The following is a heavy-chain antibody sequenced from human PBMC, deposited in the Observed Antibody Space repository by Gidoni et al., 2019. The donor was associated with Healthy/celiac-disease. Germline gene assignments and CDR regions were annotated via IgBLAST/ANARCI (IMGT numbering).Heavy chain of an antibody. D-gene: IGHD6-6*01. CDR3: ASLAARPRVVYDY. CDR1: GGSISSSNW. CDR2: IYHSGST. J-gene: IGHJ4*02. Sequence: QVQLPESGPGLVKPSGTLSLPCAVSGGSISSSNWWRWVRQPPGKGLGWIWEIYHSGSTNYNPSLKSRVTISVDKSKNQFSLKLSSVTAADTAVYYCASLAARPRVVYDYWGQGTLVTVSS. V-gene: IGHV4-4*02.